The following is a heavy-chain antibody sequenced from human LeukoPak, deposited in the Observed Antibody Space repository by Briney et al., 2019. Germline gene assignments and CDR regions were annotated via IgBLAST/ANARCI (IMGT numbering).Heavy chain of an antibody. CDR3: ARVVEPPFVDY. CDR1: GGSISSGGYS. J-gene: IGHJ4*02. CDR2: IYHSGST. Sequence: SETLSLTCAVSGGSISSGGYSWSWIRQPPGKGLEWIGYIYHSGSTYYNPSLKSRVTISVDKSKNQFSLKLSSVTAADTAVYYCARVVEPPFVDYWGQGTLVTVSS. V-gene: IGHV4-30-2*01. D-gene: IGHD2-2*01.